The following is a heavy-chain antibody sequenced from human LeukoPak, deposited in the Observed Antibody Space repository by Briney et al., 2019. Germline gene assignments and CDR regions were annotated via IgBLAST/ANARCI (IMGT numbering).Heavy chain of an antibody. CDR2: IYYSGST. CDR1: GGSISSYY. CDR3: ARDLPYGDYAYMDV. V-gene: IGHV4-59*01. Sequence: SETLSLTCTVSGGSISSYYWSWIRQPPGKGLEWIGYIYYSGSTNYNPSLKSRATISVDTSKNQFSLKLSSVTAADTAVYYCARDLPYGDYAYMDVWGKGTTVTVSS. J-gene: IGHJ6*03. D-gene: IGHD4-17*01.